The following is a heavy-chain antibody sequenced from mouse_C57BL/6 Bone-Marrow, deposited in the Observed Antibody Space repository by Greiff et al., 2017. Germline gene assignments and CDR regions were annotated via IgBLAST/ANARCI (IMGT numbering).Heavy chain of an antibody. CDR3: PLKYCGSWFFY. J-gene: IGHJ3*01. D-gene: IGHD1-1*01. Sequence: VQLQQSGAELARPGASVKLSCKASGYTFTSYGISWVKQRTGQGLEWIGEIYPRSGNTYYNEKFKGKATLTADKSSSTAYMVLRSLTSEDSAVYYCPLKYCGSWFFYWGQETLVTVSA. CDR1: GYTFTSYG. V-gene: IGHV1-81*01. CDR2: IYPRSGNT.